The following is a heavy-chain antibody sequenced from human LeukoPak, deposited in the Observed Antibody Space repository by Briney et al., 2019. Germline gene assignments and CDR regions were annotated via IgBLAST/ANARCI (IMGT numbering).Heavy chain of an antibody. V-gene: IGHV1-2*02. D-gene: IGHD3-22*01. Sequence: ASVKVSCKASGYTFTGYYMHWVRQAPGQRLEWMGWINPNSGGTNYAQKFQGRVTMTRDTSISTAYMELSRLRSDDTAVYYCARGSKFHYYDSSGYNSKMDYWGQGTLVTVSS. CDR1: GYTFTGYY. CDR2: INPNSGGT. J-gene: IGHJ4*02. CDR3: ARGSKFHYYDSSGYNSKMDY.